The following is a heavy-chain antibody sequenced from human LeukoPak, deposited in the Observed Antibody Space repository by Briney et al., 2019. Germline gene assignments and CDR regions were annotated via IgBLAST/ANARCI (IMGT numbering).Heavy chain of an antibody. CDR2: ISAYNGNT. CDR1: GYTFTSYG. V-gene: IGHV1-18*01. Sequence: ASVKVSCKASGYTFTSYGISWVRQAPGQGLEWMGWISAYNGNTNYAQKLQGRVTMTTDTSTSTAHMELRSLRSDDTAVYYCARSWRGYAIGDYWGQGTLVTVSS. CDR3: ARSWRGYAIGDY. D-gene: IGHD2-8*01. J-gene: IGHJ4*02.